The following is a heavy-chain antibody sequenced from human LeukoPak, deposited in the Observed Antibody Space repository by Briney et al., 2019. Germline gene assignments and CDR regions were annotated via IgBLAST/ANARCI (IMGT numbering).Heavy chain of an antibody. J-gene: IGHJ5*02. CDR1: GGSISSSSYY. D-gene: IGHD2-2*01. CDR2: IYYSGST. Sequence: SETLSLTCTVSGGSISSSSYYWGWIRQPPGTGLEWIGSIYYSGSTYYNPSLKSRVTISVDTSKNQFSLKLSSVTAADTAVYYCARHQIVVVPAAIFNPWGQGTLVTVSS. CDR3: ARHQIVVVPAAIFNP. V-gene: IGHV4-39*01.